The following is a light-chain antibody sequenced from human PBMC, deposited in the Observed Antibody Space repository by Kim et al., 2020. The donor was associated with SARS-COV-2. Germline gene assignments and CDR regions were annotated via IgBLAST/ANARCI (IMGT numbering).Light chain of an antibody. J-gene: IGLJ2*01. Sequence: SYELTQPPSVSVSPGQTASITCAGDKVGDKYACWYQQKPGQSPVLVIYQHSKRPSGIPERFSGSNSGNTATLTISGTQAMDEADYYCQAWDSSTVVFGGGTQLTVL. CDR2: QHS. V-gene: IGLV3-1*01. CDR1: KVGDKY. CDR3: QAWDSSTVV.